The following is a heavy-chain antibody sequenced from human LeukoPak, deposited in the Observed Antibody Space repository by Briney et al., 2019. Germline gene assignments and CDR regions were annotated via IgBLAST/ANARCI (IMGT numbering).Heavy chain of an antibody. CDR1: GFTFNNHL. CDR3: ARGISMDV. V-gene: IGHV3-74*01. Sequence: PGGSLRLSCAVSGFTFNNHLMHWVRQAPGKGLVLVSRIKTDGSVTNYADSVEGRFTISRDNAKNTLYLQMNSLRVEDTAVYYCARGISMDVWGQGTTVSVSS. J-gene: IGHJ6*02. CDR2: IKTDGSVT.